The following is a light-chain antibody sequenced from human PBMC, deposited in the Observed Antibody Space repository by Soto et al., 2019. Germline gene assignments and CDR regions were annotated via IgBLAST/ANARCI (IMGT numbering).Light chain of an antibody. Sequence: VLTQAPSGSGIPGQRVSISCSRSSSNIGSNTVNWYHQLPGTAPKLLIYSGNQRPSGVPDRFSGSKSGTSASLAISGLQSEDEADYYCAAWDDSLNGYVFASGTKVTVL. CDR3: AAWDDSLNGYV. CDR2: SGN. CDR1: SSNIGSNT. V-gene: IGLV1-44*01. J-gene: IGLJ1*01.